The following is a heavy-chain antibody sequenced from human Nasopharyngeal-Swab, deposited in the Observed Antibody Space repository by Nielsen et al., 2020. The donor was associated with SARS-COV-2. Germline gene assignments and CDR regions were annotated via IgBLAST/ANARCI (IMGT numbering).Heavy chain of an antibody. CDR2: IIPIFGTA. Sequence: SVKVSCKASGGTFSSYAISWVRQAPGQGLEWMEGIIPIFGTANYAQKFQGRVTITADESTSTAYMELSSLRSEDTAVYYCARDRYYDILTGYAYYYYGMDVWGQGTTVTVSS. J-gene: IGHJ6*02. CDR1: GGTFSSYA. D-gene: IGHD3-9*01. CDR3: ARDRYYDILTGYAYYYYGMDV. V-gene: IGHV1-69*13.